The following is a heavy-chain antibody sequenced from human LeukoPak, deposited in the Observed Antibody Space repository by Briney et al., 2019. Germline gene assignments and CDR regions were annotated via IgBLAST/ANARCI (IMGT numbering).Heavy chain of an antibody. J-gene: IGHJ6*03. D-gene: IGHD5-24*01. CDR3: ARVRDGYQGSYMDV. V-gene: IGHV4-59*01. CDR2: IYYSGST. Sequence: PSETLSLTCSVSGDSIRSYHWSWIRQPPGKGLEWIGYIYYSGSTKYNPSLKSRVTISIDTSKNQFSLKLTSVTAADTAVYYCARVRDGYQGSYMDVWGKGTTVTVSS. CDR1: GDSIRSYH.